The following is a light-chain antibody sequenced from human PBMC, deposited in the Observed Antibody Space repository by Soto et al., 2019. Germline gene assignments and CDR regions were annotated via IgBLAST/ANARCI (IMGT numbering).Light chain of an antibody. CDR2: DAS. Sequence: IQMTQSPSSLSASVGDRVTITCRASQSISSYLNWYQQKPGKAPKLLIYDASNLDSGVPSRFSGSGSGTEFTLTISSLQPDDFATYYCQPYNSHSRTFGQGTKVDIK. J-gene: IGKJ1*01. CDR3: QPYNSHSRT. CDR1: QSISSY. V-gene: IGKV1-5*01.